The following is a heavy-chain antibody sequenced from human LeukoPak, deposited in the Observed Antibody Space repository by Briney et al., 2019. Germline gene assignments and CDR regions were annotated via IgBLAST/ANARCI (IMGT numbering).Heavy chain of an antibody. Sequence: SQTLSLTCTVSGGSISSGDYYWSWIRQPPGKGLEWFGYIYYSGSTYYNPSLKSRVTISVDTSKNQFSLKLSSVTAADTAVYYCARADILTGYPPSFDYWGQGTLVTVSS. CDR1: GGSISSGDYY. V-gene: IGHV4-30-4*01. CDR2: IYYSGST. CDR3: ARADILTGYPPSFDY. J-gene: IGHJ4*02. D-gene: IGHD3-9*01.